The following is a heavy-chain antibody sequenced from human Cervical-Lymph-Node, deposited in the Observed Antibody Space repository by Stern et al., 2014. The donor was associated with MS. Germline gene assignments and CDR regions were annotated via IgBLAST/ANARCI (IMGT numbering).Heavy chain of an antibody. J-gene: IGHJ6*02. CDR3: AKEGAVLVKSYGLDV. CDR2: ISYDGTNE. V-gene: IGHV3-30*18. Sequence: VQLVESGGGVVQPGKSLRLSCAAAGFSFSSHVMYWVRQAPGKGLEWVAVISYDGTNEYYEDPVKGRFTISRDNSKNTLFLQMNSLRAEDTAVYYCAKEGAVLVKSYGLDVWGQGTTVTVS. CDR1: GFSFSSHV. D-gene: IGHD2-21*01.